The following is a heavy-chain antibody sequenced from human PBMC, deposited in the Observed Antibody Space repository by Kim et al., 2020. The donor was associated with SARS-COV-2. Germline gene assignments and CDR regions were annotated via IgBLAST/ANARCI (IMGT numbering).Heavy chain of an antibody. CDR3: AKDRTDDFWSGIYMDV. J-gene: IGHJ6*03. Sequence: SVKGRFTISRDNAKNSLSMQINSLRPEDTALYCCAKDRTDDFWSGIYMDVWGKGTTVTVSS. V-gene: IGHV3-9*01. D-gene: IGHD3-3*01.